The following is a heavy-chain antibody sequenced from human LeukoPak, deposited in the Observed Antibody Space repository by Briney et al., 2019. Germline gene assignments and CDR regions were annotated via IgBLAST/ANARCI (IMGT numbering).Heavy chain of an antibody. J-gene: IGHJ4*02. Sequence: GSLRLSCAASGFTFSSYGMHWVRQAPGKGLEWVAVIWYDGSNKYYADSVKGRFTISRDNSKNTLYLQMNSLRAEDTAVYYCARGRKLVVPAFDYWGQGTLVTVSS. CDR1: GFTFSSYG. CDR3: ARGRKLVVPAFDY. CDR2: IWYDGSNK. D-gene: IGHD2-2*01. V-gene: IGHV3-33*01.